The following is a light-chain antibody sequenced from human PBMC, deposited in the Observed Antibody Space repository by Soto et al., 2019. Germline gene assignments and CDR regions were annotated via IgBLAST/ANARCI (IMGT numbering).Light chain of an antibody. CDR1: QGISSF. CDR3: QQLYIFPLT. CDR2: AAS. J-gene: IGKJ5*01. V-gene: IGKV1-9*01. Sequence: DIHLTQSPSFLSASVGDRVTITCRASQGISSFLAWYQQKPGKAPNLLMYAASTLQSGVPSRFSGGESGTECTLTISSLQPEDSATYYCQQLYIFPLTFGQGTRLEIK.